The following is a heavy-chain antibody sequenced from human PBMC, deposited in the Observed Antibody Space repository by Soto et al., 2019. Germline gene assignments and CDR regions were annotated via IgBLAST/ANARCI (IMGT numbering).Heavy chain of an antibody. Sequence: GGSLGLSCAASGVTFRSYEMIWVRQAPGKGLEWVSYISGSGYTSDAGPTIHYADSVKGRFTISRNNAKNSLYLQMNSLRVEDTAVYYCARVSQSFIEYFQHWGQGTLVTVPS. V-gene: IGHV3-48*03. D-gene: IGHD3-16*02. CDR1: GVTFRSYE. J-gene: IGHJ1*01. CDR3: ARVSQSFIEYFQH. CDR2: ISGSGYTSDAGPTI.